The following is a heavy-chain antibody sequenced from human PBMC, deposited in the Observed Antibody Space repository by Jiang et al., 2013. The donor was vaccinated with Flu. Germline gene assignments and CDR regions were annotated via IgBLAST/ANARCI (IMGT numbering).Heavy chain of an antibody. J-gene: IGHJ4*02. V-gene: IGHV2-70*11. CDR2: IDWDDDK. D-gene: IGHD3-10*01. CDR3: ARSSDYDSGTYRFDY. Sequence: KPTQTLTLSCTFSGFSLSTSGMCVSWIRQPPGKALEWLARIDWDDDKYYNTSLKTRLTISKDISKNQVVLTMTNMDPVDTATYYCARSSDYDSGTYRFDYWGQGTLLTVSS. CDR1: GFSLSTSGMC.